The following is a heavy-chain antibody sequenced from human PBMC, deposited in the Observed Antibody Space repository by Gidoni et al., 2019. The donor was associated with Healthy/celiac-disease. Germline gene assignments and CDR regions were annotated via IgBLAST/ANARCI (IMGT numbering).Heavy chain of an antibody. CDR2: INHSGST. J-gene: IGHJ6*03. CDR3: ARGLGGSMVRGVIPMDV. Sequence: QVQLQQWGAGLLKPSETLSLTCAVYGGSFSGYYWSWIRQPPGKGLEWIGEINHSGSTNYNPSLKSRVTISVDTSKNQFSLKLSSVTAADTAVYYCARGLGGSMVRGVIPMDVWGKGTTVTVSS. D-gene: IGHD3-10*01. V-gene: IGHV4-34*01. CDR1: GGSFSGYY.